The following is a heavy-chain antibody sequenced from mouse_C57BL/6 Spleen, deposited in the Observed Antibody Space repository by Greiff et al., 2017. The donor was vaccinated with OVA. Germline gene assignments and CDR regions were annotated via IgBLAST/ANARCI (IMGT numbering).Heavy chain of an antibody. J-gene: IGHJ3*01. V-gene: IGHV1-52*01. CDR1: GYTFTSYW. CDR3: ARSGDDYDGAWFAY. CDR2: IDPSDSET. Sequence: QVQLKQPGAELVRPGSSVKLSCKASGYTFTSYWMHWVKQRPIQGLEWIGNIDPSDSETHYNQKFKDKATLTVDKSSSTAYMQLSSLTSEDSAVYYCARSGDDYDGAWFAYWGQGTLVTVSA. D-gene: IGHD2-4*01.